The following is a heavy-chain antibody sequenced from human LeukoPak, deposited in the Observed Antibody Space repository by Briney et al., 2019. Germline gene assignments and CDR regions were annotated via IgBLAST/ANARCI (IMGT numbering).Heavy chain of an antibody. CDR2: ISSGGSTI. Sequence: LPGGSLRLSCAASGFTFSSYSMNWVRQAPGKGLEWVSYISSGGSTIYYADSVKGRFTISRDNAKNSLYLQMTSLRDEDTAVYYCARDSSGWKYYFDYWGRGTLVTVSS. J-gene: IGHJ4*02. D-gene: IGHD6-19*01. CDR1: GFTFSSYS. V-gene: IGHV3-48*02. CDR3: ARDSSGWKYYFDY.